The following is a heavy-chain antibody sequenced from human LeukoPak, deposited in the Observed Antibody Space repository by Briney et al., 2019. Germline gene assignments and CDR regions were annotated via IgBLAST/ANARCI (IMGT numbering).Heavy chain of an antibody. CDR3: ARALTLCSSTSCHDNWFDP. CDR1: GFTFSSYW. CDR2: MKQDGSEK. Sequence: GGSLRLSCAASGFTFSSYWMSWVRQAPGKGLEWVANMKQDGSEKYYVDSVKGRFTISRDNAKNSLYLQMNSLRAEDTAVYYCARALTLCSSTSCHDNWFDPWGQGTLVTVSS. D-gene: IGHD2-2*01. V-gene: IGHV3-7*01. J-gene: IGHJ5*02.